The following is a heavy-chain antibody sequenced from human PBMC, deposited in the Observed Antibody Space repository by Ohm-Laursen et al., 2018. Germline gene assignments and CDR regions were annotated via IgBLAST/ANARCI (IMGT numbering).Heavy chain of an antibody. Sequence: SETLSLTCTVSGASMIDYYWNWIRQPPGKGLEWIGYIYYSGSTKYNPSLESRVTISLDTSRNQFSLRLTSLTAADPAVYYCARNFNWENPYNFAYWGQGILVTVSS. D-gene: IGHD3-9*01. V-gene: IGHV4-59*01. CDR1: GASMIDYY. J-gene: IGHJ4*02. CDR2: IYYSGST. CDR3: ARNFNWENPYNFAY.